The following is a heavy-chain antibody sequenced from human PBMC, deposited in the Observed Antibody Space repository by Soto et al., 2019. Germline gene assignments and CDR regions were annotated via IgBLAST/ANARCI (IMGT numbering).Heavy chain of an antibody. CDR1: GGTXISYA. V-gene: IGHV1-69*13. CDR2: IIPIFGTA. D-gene: IGHD3-22*01. Sequence: SXKVSCKASGGTXISYARRWVRQAPGHGLEWMGGIIPIFGTANYEQKFQGRVTITADESTITAYIELRSLRSEDTAVYYCARVPEYYYDSSGYYYAYFDYWGQGTLVTVS. CDR3: ARVPEYYYDSSGYYYAYFDY. J-gene: IGHJ4*02.